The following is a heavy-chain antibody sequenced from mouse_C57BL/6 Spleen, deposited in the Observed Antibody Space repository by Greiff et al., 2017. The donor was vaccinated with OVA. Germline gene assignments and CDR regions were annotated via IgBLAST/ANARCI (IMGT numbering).Heavy chain of an antibody. D-gene: IGHD3-2*02. CDR2: ISYSGST. J-gene: IGHJ1*03. CDR3: ARDGPSGPWYFDV. CDR1: GYSITSGYD. V-gene: IGHV3-1*01. Sequence: VQLQQSGPGMVKPSQSLSLTCTVTGYSITSGYDWHWIRHFPGNKLEWMGYISYSGSTNYNPSLKSRISITHDTSKNHFFLKLNSVTTEDTATYYCARDGPSGPWYFDVWGTGTTVTVSS.